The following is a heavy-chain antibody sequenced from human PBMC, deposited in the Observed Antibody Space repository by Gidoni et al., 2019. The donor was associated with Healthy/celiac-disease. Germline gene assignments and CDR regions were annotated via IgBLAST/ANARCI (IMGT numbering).Heavy chain of an antibody. CDR2: ISYDGSNK. Sequence: QVQLVESGGGVVQPGRSLRLSCAASGFTFSSYAMHWVRQAPGKGLEWVAVISYDGSNKYYADSVKGRFTISRDNSKNTLYLQMNSLRAEDTAVYYCARDVYYDFWSGYHFDYWGQGTLVTVSS. V-gene: IGHV3-30*04. D-gene: IGHD3-3*01. CDR3: ARDVYYDFWSGYHFDY. CDR1: GFTFSSYA. J-gene: IGHJ4*02.